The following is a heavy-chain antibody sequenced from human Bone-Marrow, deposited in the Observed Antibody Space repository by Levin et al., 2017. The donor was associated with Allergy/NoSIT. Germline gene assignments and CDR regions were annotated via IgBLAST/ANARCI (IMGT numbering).Heavy chain of an antibody. V-gene: IGHV1-46*01. CDR2: INPSGGST. CDR1: GYTFTSYY. CDR3: ARSHFRDYYDSSGYGQAWGGSDAFDI. Sequence: ASVKVSCKASGYTFTSYYMHWVRQAPGQGLEWMGIINPSGGSTSYAQKFQGRVTMTRDTSTSTVYMELSSLRSEDTAVYYCARSHFRDYYDSSGYGQAWGGSDAFDIWGQGTMVTVSS. J-gene: IGHJ3*02. D-gene: IGHD3-22*01.